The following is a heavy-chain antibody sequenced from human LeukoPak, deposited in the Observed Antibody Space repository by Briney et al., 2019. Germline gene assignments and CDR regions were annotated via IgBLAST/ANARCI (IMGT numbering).Heavy chain of an antibody. D-gene: IGHD6-6*01. V-gene: IGHV4-59*01. CDR1: GGSITPYY. Sequence: PSETLSLTCTVSGGSITPYYWSWIRQPPGKGLEWIGYIYYSGSTNYNPSLKSRVTISVDTSKNQFSLKLSSVTAADTAVYYCAREVTSSIAAHNWFDPWGQGTLVTVSS. J-gene: IGHJ5*02. CDR3: AREVTSSIAAHNWFDP. CDR2: IYYSGST.